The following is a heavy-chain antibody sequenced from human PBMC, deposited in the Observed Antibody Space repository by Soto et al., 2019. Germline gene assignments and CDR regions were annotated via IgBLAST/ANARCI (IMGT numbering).Heavy chain of an antibody. Sequence: QVQLVQSGAEVKKPGASVKVSCKASGYTFTSYDINWVRQATGQGLEWLGWMNPNSGNTGYAQKFQGRVTMTRNTSISTAYMELSSLRSEDTAVYYCASLRAARPRGYYYYYYGMDVWGQGTTVTVSS. CDR2: MNPNSGNT. J-gene: IGHJ6*02. CDR1: GYTFTSYD. D-gene: IGHD6-6*01. CDR3: ASLRAARPRGYYYYYYGMDV. V-gene: IGHV1-8*01.